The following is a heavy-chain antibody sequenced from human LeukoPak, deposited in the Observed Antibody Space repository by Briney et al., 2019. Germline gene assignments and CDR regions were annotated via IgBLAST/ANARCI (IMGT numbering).Heavy chain of an antibody. CDR1: GYTFTGYY. D-gene: IGHD3-22*01. V-gene: IGHV1-2*02. CDR2: INPNSGGT. Sequence: ASVKVSCKASGYTFTGYYMHWVRQAPGQGLEWMGWINPNSGGTNYAQKFQGRVTMTRDTSISTACMELSRLRSDDTAVYYCARQGYDSSGYYFDYWGQGTLVTVSS. J-gene: IGHJ4*02. CDR3: ARQGYDSSGYYFDY.